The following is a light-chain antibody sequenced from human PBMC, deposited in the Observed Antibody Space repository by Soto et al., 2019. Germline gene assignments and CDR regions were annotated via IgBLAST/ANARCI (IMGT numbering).Light chain of an antibody. CDR1: QSVNSNY. CDR2: GVF. J-gene: IGKJ2*01. CDR3: QHYDGSPRT. Sequence: ETVLPQSPGTVSLSPGERATHSCRTSQSVNSNYLAWYQQKPGQAPRLLIYGVFNRATGIPDRFSGSGSGTDSTLTISGLEPEDSAVYYCQHYDGSPRTFGQGTKLEIK. V-gene: IGKV3-20*01.